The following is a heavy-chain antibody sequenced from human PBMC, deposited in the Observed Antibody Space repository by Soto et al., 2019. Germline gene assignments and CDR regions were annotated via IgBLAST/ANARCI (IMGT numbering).Heavy chain of an antibody. CDR1: GGSISSSSYY. CDR2: IYYSGST. J-gene: IGHJ6*02. Sequence: SETLSLTCTVSGGSISSSSYYWGWIRQPPGKGLEWIGSIYYSGSTYYNPSLKGRVTISVDTSKNLFSLKLSFVTAADTALFFFARPGGWGSANYYYYGMDVWGQGTTVTVSS. CDR3: ARPGGWGSANYYYYGMDV. V-gene: IGHV4-39*01. D-gene: IGHD3-16*01.